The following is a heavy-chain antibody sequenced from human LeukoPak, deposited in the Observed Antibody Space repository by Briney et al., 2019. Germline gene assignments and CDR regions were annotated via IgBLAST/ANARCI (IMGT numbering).Heavy chain of an antibody. D-gene: IGHD2-21*01. J-gene: IGHJ4*02. CDR2: IDYSGST. V-gene: IGHV4-59*08. Sequence: SETLSLTCSVSGASISSYYWSWIRQPPGKGLEWIGYIDYSGSTNYSPSLKSRVTISADTSKNQYSLKLTSLTAADTALYFCARHYSSDPFDYWGQGTLVTVSS. CDR3: ARHYSSDPFDY. CDR1: GASISSYY.